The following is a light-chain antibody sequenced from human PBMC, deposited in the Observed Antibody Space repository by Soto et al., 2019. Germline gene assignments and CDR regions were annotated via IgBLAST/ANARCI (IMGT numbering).Light chain of an antibody. Sequence: DIVMTQSPDSLAVSPGERATINCKSSQRALYSSSNKNYLAWYQQKPGQPPKLLIYWASTRESGVPDRFSGSGSGTDFTLTISSLQAEDVAVYYCQQYCSSPWTFGQGTKVEIK. CDR2: WAS. J-gene: IGKJ1*01. CDR3: QQYCSSPWT. CDR1: QRALYSSSNKNY. V-gene: IGKV4-1*01.